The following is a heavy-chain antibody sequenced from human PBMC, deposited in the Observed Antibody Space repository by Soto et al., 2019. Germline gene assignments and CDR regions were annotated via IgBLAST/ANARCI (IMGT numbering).Heavy chain of an antibody. J-gene: IGHJ6*03. V-gene: IGHV1-8*01. CDR3: ARGLHYCSGGSCRRRRYYYYMDV. CDR2: MNPNSGNT. D-gene: IGHD2-15*01. Sequence: GASVKVSCKASGYTFTSYDINWVRQATGQGLEWMGWMNPNSGNTGYAQKFQGRVTMTRNTSISTAYMELSSLRSEDTAVYYCARGLHYCSGGSCRRRRYYYYMDVWGKGTTVTVSS. CDR1: GYTFTSYD.